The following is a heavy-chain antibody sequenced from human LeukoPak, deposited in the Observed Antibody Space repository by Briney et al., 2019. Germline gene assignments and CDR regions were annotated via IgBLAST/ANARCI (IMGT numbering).Heavy chain of an antibody. CDR3: ARYSGEYYDSSGSFDY. J-gene: IGHJ4*02. V-gene: IGHV4-39*01. CDR2: IYYSGST. Sequence: SETLSLTCTVPGGSISSSSYYWGWIRQPPGKGLEWIGSIYYSGSTYYNPSLKSRVTISVDTSKNQFSLKLSSVTAADTAVYYCARYSGEYYDSSGSFDYWGQGTLVTVSS. CDR1: GGSISSSSYY. D-gene: IGHD3-22*01.